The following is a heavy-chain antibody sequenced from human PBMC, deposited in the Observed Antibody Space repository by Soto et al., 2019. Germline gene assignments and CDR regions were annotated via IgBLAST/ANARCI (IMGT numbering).Heavy chain of an antibody. D-gene: IGHD3-22*01. CDR3: ARSPLGDDYDSDGLYN. CDR2: IIPIFDIP. J-gene: IGHJ4*02. Sequence: QVQLVQSGTEVKKPGSSVTVSCKASGGPYSKYSISWVRQAPGQGLEWMGRIIPIFDIPNYAQKFQGRVTITADKSTSTVYMDLSSLKSEDTAVYYCARSPLGDDYDSDGLYNWGQGTLVTVSS. V-gene: IGHV1-69*02. CDR1: GGPYSKYS.